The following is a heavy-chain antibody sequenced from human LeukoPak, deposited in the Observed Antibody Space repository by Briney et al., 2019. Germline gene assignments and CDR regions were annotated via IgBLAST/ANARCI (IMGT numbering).Heavy chain of an antibody. CDR1: GFTFSSYN. D-gene: IGHD3-10*02. Sequence: WGSLRLSCAASGFTFSSYNMNWVRQAPGKGLEWVSSPSSSSSYIHYADSVKGRFTISRDSAKNSLYLQMNSLRAEDTAVYYCARVGVFGGFYSDYWGQGTLVTASS. CDR2: PSSSSSYI. CDR3: ARVGVFGGFYSDY. V-gene: IGHV3-21*01. J-gene: IGHJ4*02.